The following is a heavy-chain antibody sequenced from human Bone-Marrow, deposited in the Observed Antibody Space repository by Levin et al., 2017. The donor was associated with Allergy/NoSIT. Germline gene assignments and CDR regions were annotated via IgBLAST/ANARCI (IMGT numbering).Heavy chain of an antibody. CDR3: ARDDGGSSRGYFQH. CDR1: GYTFTSYG. CDR2: ISAYNANT. Sequence: ASVKVSCKASGYTFTSYGITWVRQAPGQGLEWMGWISAYNANTNYAQKLQGRVTMTTDTSTSTAYMELRSLRSDDTAVYYCARDDGGSSRGYFQHWGQGTLVTVSS. D-gene: IGHD2-15*01. J-gene: IGHJ1*01. V-gene: IGHV1-18*01.